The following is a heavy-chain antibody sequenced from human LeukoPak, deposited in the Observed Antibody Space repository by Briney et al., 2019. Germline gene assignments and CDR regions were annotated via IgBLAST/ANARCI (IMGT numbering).Heavy chain of an antibody. CDR3: ARDLYDILTGYPHAFDI. Sequence: PSETLSLTCTVSGGSISSYYWSWIRQPAGKGLEWIGRIYTSGSTNYNPSLKSRVTMSVDTSKNQFSLKLSSVTAADTAVYYRARDLYDILTGYPHAFDIWGQGTMVTVSS. J-gene: IGHJ3*02. V-gene: IGHV4-4*07. D-gene: IGHD3-9*01. CDR2: IYTSGST. CDR1: GGSISSYY.